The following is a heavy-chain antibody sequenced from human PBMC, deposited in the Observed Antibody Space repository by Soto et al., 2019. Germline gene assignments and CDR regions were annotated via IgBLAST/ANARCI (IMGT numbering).Heavy chain of an antibody. J-gene: IGHJ5*01. CDR2: ISIYNGNT. CDR1: GYRFTSYG. V-gene: IGHV1-18*01. Sequence: ASVKVSCKASGYRFTSYGINWVRQAPGQGLQWMGWISIYNGNTRYAQNFQGRVTLTRDTSTNTTYMDLRTLTSDDTVVYYCAREDTIYGVHMMNWFDSWGQGTLVTVLS. D-gene: IGHD3-3*01. CDR3: AREDTIYGVHMMNWFDS.